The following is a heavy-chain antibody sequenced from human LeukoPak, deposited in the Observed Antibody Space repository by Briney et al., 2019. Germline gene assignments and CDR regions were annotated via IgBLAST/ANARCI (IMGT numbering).Heavy chain of an antibody. CDR3: ARRGILGYCSTTSCRQAGWFDP. Sequence: PSETLSLTCAVYGGSFSGYYWSWIRQPPGKGLEWIGEINHSGSTNYNPSLKSRVTISVDTSKNQFSLKLSSVTAADTAVYYCARRGILGYCSTTSCRQAGWFDPWGQGTLVTVSS. J-gene: IGHJ5*02. CDR2: INHSGST. CDR1: GGSFSGYY. V-gene: IGHV4-34*01. D-gene: IGHD2-2*01.